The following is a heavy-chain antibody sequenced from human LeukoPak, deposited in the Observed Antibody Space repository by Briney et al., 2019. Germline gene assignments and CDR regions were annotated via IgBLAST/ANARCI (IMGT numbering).Heavy chain of an antibody. CDR2: ISYDGSNK. V-gene: IGHV3-30*03. Sequence: PGRSLRLSCAASGFTFSSYGMHWVRQAPGKGLEWVAVISYDGSNKYYADSVKGRFTISRDNSKNTLYLQMNSLRAEDTAVYYCARDFGGWEPLAAFDYWGQGTLVTVSS. CDR1: GFTFSSYG. D-gene: IGHD1-26*01. CDR3: ARDFGGWEPLAAFDY. J-gene: IGHJ4*02.